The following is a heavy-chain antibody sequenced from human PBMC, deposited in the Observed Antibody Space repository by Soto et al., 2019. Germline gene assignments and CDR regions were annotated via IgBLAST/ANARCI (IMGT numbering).Heavy chain of an antibody. CDR2: INAGNGNT. CDR1: GYTFTSYA. J-gene: IGHJ5*02. D-gene: IGHD4-17*01. V-gene: IGHV1-3*01. CDR3: ARGQRSTVNYWFDP. Sequence: QVQLVQSRAEVKKPGASVKVSCKASGYTFTSYAMHWVRQAPGQRLEWMGWINAGNGNTKYSQKFQGRVTITRDTSASTAYMELSSLRSEDTAVYYCARGQRSTVNYWFDPWGQGTLVTVSS.